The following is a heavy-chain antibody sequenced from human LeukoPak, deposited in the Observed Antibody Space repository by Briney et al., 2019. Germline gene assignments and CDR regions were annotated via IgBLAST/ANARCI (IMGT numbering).Heavy chain of an antibody. CDR1: GGSISSYY. J-gene: IGHJ6*02. V-gene: IGHV4-59*01. CDR3: ARDKGSGSYFHYYYGMDV. Sequence: PSKTLSLTCTVSGGSISSYYWSWIRQPPGKGLEWIGYIYYSGSTNYNPSLKSRVTISVDTSKNQFSLKLSSVTAADTAVYYCARDKGSGSYFHYYYGMDVWGQGTTVTVSS. CDR2: IYYSGST. D-gene: IGHD3-10*01.